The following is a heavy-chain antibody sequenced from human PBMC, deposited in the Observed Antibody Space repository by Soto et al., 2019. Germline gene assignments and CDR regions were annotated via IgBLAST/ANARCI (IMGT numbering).Heavy chain of an antibody. CDR1: GYTFTSYY. CDR3: ARGYCSGGSCYQRHDY. D-gene: IGHD2-15*01. Sequence: ASVKVSCKASGYTFTSYYMHWVRQAPGQGLEWMGIINPSGGSTSYAQKFQGRVTMTRDTSTSTVYMELSSLRSEDTAVYYCARGYCSGGSCYQRHDYWGQGTLVTVSS. J-gene: IGHJ4*02. CDR2: INPSGGST. V-gene: IGHV1-46*03.